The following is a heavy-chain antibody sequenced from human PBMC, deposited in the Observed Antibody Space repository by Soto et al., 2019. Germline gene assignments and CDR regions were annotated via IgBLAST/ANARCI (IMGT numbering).Heavy chain of an antibody. D-gene: IGHD1-1*01. V-gene: IGHV1-2*02. CDR3: ARESAGKTLYGMDV. J-gene: IGHJ6*02. CDR1: GYTFPVSY. Sequence: QVQLVQSGAEVKKPGASVKVSCETSGYTFPVSYTHWLRHAPGQGLEWMGWINPNSGDTNYAHKFEGRVTMTRDSSAGTAYMELSGLRSDDTAVYFCARESAGKTLYGMDVWGQGTTVTVSS. CDR2: INPNSGDT.